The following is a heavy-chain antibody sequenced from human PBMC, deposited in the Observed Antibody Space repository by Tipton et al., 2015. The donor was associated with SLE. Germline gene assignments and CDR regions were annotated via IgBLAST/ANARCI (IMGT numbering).Heavy chain of an antibody. J-gene: IGHJ4*02. Sequence: TLSLTCDVSGYFISAGYYWGWVRQPPGKGLEWIASIHQSGNTYYKPSLKSRVSISVDTSKNHFSPKLSSVTAADTAVYYCARHLGIAAATYFDYWGQGTLVTVSS. CDR2: IHQSGNT. CDR3: ARHLGIAAATYFDY. V-gene: IGHV4-38-2*01. CDR1: GYFISAGYY. D-gene: IGHD6-13*01.